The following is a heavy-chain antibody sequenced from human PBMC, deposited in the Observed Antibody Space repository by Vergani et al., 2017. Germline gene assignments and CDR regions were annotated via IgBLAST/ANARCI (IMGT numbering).Heavy chain of an antibody. CDR1: GGTFSSYA. CDR2: IIPILGIA. D-gene: IGHD6-19*01. V-gene: IGHV1-69*04. Sequence: QVQLVQSGAEVKKPGSSVKVSCKASGGTFSSYAISWVRQAPGQGLEWMGRIIPILGIANYAQKFQGRVTITADKSTSTAYMELSSLRSEDTAVYYCATSVRSGWLVHYWGQGTLVTVSS. CDR3: ATSVRSGWLVHY. J-gene: IGHJ4*02.